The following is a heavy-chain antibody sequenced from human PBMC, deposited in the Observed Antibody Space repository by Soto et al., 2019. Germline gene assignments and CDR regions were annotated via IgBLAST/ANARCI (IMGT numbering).Heavy chain of an antibody. CDR1: GGSVSSASDY. CDR2: VYYRGST. D-gene: IGHD1-1*01. CDR3: ARESGTGTHAS. V-gene: IGHV4-61*01. J-gene: IGHJ5*02. Sequence: QVQLQESGPGLVKPSETLSLTCTVSGGSVSSASDYWSWIRQPPGKGLEWIGYVYYRGSTNYNPSRQGRVTISVDTSKNQFSLTLFSVTSADTAVYYCARESGTGTHASWGQGTLVTVSS.